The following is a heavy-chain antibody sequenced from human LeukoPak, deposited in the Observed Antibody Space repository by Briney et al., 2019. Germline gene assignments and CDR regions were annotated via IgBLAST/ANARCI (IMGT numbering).Heavy chain of an antibody. J-gene: IGHJ4*02. CDR3: AKSPGYYDAYDY. V-gene: IGHV3-9*01. D-gene: IGHD3-9*01. CDR2: ISWNSDNI. Sequence: GGCLRLSCAASGFTFDDYAMHWVRQPPGKGLECGSGISWNSDNIGYADSVKGRFTISRDNAKKSLYLQMNSLRAEDTALYYCAKSPGYYDAYDYWGQGTLVTVSS. CDR1: GFTFDDYA.